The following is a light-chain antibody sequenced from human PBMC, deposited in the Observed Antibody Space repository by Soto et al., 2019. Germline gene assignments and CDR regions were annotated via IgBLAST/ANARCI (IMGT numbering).Light chain of an antibody. CDR2: EVV. CDR3: KSYAGSNTYV. V-gene: IGLV2-8*01. CDR1: KNDIGAYDF. Sequence: LTQPPSASGSPGQSVTISCTGTKNDIGAYDFVSWYQHHPGKAPRLIIYEVVQRPSGVPDRFSGSKSGNTASLTVSGLQAADEADYFCKSYAGSNTYVFGSGTKVTVL. J-gene: IGLJ1*01.